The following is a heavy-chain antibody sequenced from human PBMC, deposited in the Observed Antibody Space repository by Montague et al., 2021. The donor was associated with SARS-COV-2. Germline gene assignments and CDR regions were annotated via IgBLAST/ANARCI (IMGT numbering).Heavy chain of an antibody. CDR3: HRALAGVDS. Sequence: TLSLTCTVSGGSISSGSYYWSWIRQPAGKGLEWIGRVYASGITNYNPSLKSRVTISLDTSKNQFSLRLSSVTAADTALYYCHRALAGVDSWGQGTLVTVSS. CDR1: GGSISSGSYY. V-gene: IGHV4-61*02. CDR2: VYASGIT. J-gene: IGHJ5*01.